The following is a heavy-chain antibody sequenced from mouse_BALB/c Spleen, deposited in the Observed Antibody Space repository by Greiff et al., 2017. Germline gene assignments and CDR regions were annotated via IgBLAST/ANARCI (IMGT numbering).Heavy chain of an antibody. CDR1: GYSITSDYA. CDR3: AREAATGGFAD. Sequence: EVKLVESGPGLVKPSQSLSLTCTVTGYSITSDYAWNWIRQFPGNKLEWMGYISYSGSTSYNPSLKSRISITRDTSKNQFFLQLNSVTTEDTATYYCAREAATGGFADWGQGTLVTVSA. D-gene: IGHD1-2*01. J-gene: IGHJ3*01. V-gene: IGHV3-2*02. CDR2: ISYSGST.